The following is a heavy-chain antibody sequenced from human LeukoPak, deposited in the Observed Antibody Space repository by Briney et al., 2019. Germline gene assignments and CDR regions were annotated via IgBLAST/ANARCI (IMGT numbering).Heavy chain of an antibody. CDR2: ISGSGGST. J-gene: IGHJ5*02. D-gene: IGHD2-15*01. CDR3: AKEKGDIVVVVAATPFGWFDP. CDR1: GFTFSGYA. Sequence: GGSLRLSCAASGFTFSGYAMSWVRQAPGKGLEWVSAISGSGGSTYYADSVKGRFTISRDNSKNTLYLQMNSLRAEDTAVYYCAKEKGDIVVVVAATPFGWFDPWGQGTLVTVSS. V-gene: IGHV3-23*01.